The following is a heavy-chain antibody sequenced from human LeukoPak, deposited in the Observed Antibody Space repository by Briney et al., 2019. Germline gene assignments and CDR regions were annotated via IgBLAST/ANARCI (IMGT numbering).Heavy chain of an antibody. D-gene: IGHD3-3*01. J-gene: IGHJ6*03. V-gene: IGHV1-46*01. CDR1: GYTFTSYY. CDR2: INPSGGST. CDR3: ARVSMYYDFWSGPYYYYYYMDV. Sequence: ASVKVSCKASGYTFTSYYMHWVRQAPGQGLEWMGIINPSGGSTSYAQKFQGRVTMTRDMSTSTVYMELSSLRSEDTAVYYCARVSMYYDFWSGPYYYYYYMDVWGKGTTVTVSS.